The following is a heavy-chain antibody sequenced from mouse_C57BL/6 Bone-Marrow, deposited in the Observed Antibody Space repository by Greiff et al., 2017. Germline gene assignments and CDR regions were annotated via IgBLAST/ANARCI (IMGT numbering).Heavy chain of an antibody. CDR1: GFTFTDYY. CDR3: ARYGLRYFDV. CDR2: IRNKANGYTT. V-gene: IGHV7-3*01. J-gene: IGHJ1*03. Sequence: EVNLVESGGGLVQPGGSLSLSCAASGFTFTDYYMSWVRQPPGKALEWLGFIRNKANGYTTEYSASVKGRFTISRDNSQSILYLQMNALRAEDSATYYCARYGLRYFDVWGTGTTVTVSS.